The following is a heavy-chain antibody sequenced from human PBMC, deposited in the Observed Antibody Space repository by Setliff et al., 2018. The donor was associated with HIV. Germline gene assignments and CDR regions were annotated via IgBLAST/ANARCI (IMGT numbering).Heavy chain of an antibody. CDR2: IKQDGTDK. CDR1: GFTFSDYW. J-gene: IGHJ4*02. V-gene: IGHV3-7*01. D-gene: IGHD2-2*01. CDR3: ARDTCDTPSCYAGPRFVY. Sequence: GGSLRLSCAASGFTFSDYWMGWVRQAPGKGLEWVANIKQDGTDKYYVDSVRGRFTISRDNARNSMFLQMNSLRVEDTAVYYCARDTCDTPSCYAGPRFVYWGQGNLVTVSS.